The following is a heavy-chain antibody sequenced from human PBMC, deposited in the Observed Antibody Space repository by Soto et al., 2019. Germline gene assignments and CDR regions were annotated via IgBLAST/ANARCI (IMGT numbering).Heavy chain of an antibody. Sequence: QVQLVESGGGVVQPGRSLRLSCAASGFSFSISPMHWVRQAPGKGPEWVALISYDGTNKFYADYVKGRFTISRDNSTSTLYLQVDSLRPEDAAVYYCARDPKTSGGQHWAFNYFDSWGQGTLVTVSS. CDR3: ARDPKTSGGQHWAFNYFDS. CDR2: ISYDGTNK. CDR1: GFSFSISP. V-gene: IGHV3-30-3*01. J-gene: IGHJ4*02. D-gene: IGHD7-27*01.